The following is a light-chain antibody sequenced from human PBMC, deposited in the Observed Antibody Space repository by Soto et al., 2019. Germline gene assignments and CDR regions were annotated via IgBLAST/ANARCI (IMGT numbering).Light chain of an antibody. J-gene: IGKJ2*01. V-gene: IGKV3-11*01. CDR1: QSVSSH. CDR3: QQRSNWPPGYT. Sequence: ELVLTQSPATLSLSPGERATLSCRAGQSVSSHLAWYQQKPGQAPRLLMYDTFNRATGIPARFNGSGSGTDFTLTISSLEPQDFAVYYCQQRSNWPPGYTFGQGTKLEIK. CDR2: DTF.